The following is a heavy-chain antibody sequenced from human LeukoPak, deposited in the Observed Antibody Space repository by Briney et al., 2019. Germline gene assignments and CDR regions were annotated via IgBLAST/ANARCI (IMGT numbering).Heavy chain of an antibody. J-gene: IGHJ4*02. V-gene: IGHV1-69*04. D-gene: IGHD2-15*01. CDR2: IIPILGIA. CDR1: ARTFSSSA. CDR3: ARDGYCSGGSCSG. Sequence: ASVKLSCTASARTFSSSAISWLRRAPGQGLEWMGRIIPILGIANYAQKFQGRVTITADKSTSTAYMELSSLRSEDTAVYYWARDGYCSGGSCSGWGQGTLVTVSS.